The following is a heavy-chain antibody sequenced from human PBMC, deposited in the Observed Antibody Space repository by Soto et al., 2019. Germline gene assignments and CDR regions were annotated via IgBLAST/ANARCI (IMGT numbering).Heavy chain of an antibody. D-gene: IGHD6-13*01. CDR1: GYTFTSCG. V-gene: IGHV1-18*01. J-gene: IGHJ1*01. CDR3: ARGGERLWATQQLAPEYFQH. CDR2: ISAYNGNT. Sequence: GASVKVSCKASGYTFTSCGSSWVRQAPGQGLEWMGWISAYNGNTNYAQKLQGRVTMTTDTSTSTAYMELRSLRSDDTAVYYCARGGERLWATQQLAPEYFQHWGQGTLVTVSS.